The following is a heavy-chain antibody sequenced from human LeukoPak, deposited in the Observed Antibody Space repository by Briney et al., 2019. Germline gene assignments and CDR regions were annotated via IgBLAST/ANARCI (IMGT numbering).Heavy chain of an antibody. CDR2: IYYDGST. V-gene: IGHV4-39*01. D-gene: IGHD3-16*01. J-gene: IGHJ4*02. Sequence: SETLSLTCTVSGGSISSSSYYWGWIRQPPGKALEWIASIYYDGSTYYNPSLKSRVTISSDTSKNQFSLKLTSVTAADTAVYYCATFMGGCDVWGQGTLVTVSS. CDR1: GGSISSSSYY. CDR3: ATFMGGCDV.